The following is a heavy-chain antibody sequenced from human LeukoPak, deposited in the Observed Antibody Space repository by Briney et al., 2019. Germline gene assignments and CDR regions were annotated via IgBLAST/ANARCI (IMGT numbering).Heavy chain of an antibody. CDR3: ARTYDSSANWFDP. Sequence: GGSLRLSCAASGFTFSSYRMNWVRQAPGKGLEWVSSISSSSSYIYYADSVKGRFTISRHNAKNSLYLQMNSLRTEDTAVYYCARTYDSSANWFDPWGQGTLVTVSP. J-gene: IGHJ5*02. CDR1: GFTFSSYR. CDR2: ISSSSSYI. D-gene: IGHD3-22*01. V-gene: IGHV3-21*01.